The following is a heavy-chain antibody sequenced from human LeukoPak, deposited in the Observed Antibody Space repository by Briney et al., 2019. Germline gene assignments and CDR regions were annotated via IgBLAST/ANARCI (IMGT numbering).Heavy chain of an antibody. CDR3: ARTTDTAMVSHYYYMDV. CDR1: GFPVSDNY. CDR2: LYSGGST. J-gene: IGHJ6*03. V-gene: IGHV3-53*01. Sequence: GGSLRLSCAASGFPVSDNYMSWVRQAPGKGLEWVSVLYSGGSTYYADFVKGRFTISRDNSKNTLFLQMNSLRAEDTAVYFCARTTDTAMVSHYYYMDVWGKGTTVTISS. D-gene: IGHD5-18*01.